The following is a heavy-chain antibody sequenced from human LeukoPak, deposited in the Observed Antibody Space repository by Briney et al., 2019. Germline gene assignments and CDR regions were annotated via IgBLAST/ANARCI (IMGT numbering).Heavy chain of an antibody. CDR1: GGSISSSSYY. D-gene: IGHD2-21*02. J-gene: IGHJ4*02. V-gene: IGHV4-39*01. CDR2: IYYSGST. Sequence: SETLSLTCTVSGGSISSSSYYWGWNRQPPGKGLEWIGSIYYSGSTYYNPSLKSRVTISVDTSKNQFSLKLSSVTAADTAVYYCARQHKTARGIDYWGQGTLVTVSS. CDR3: ARQHKTARGIDY.